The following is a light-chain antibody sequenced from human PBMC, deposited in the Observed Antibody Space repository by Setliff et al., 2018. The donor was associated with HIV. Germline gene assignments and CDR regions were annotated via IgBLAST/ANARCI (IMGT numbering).Light chain of an antibody. CDR1: SSNIGSNT. CDR3: AAWDDSLNGLYV. CDR2: SNN. J-gene: IGLJ1*01. Sequence: QSVLTQPHSASGTHGQRVSIPCSGSSSNIGSNTVNWYQQPPGTAPKLLIYSNNQRPSGVPDRFSGSKSGTSASLAISGLQSEDEADYYCAAWDDSLNGLYVFGTGTKVTVL. V-gene: IGLV1-44*01.